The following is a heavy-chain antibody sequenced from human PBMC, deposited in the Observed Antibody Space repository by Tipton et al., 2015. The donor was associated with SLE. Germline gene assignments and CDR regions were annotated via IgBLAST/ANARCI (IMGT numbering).Heavy chain of an antibody. J-gene: IGHJ6*02. Sequence: GLVKPSETLSLICVVSDDSLSSSYWSWIRQPPGKGLEWIASLDDSGNTNYNPSLRSRVTTSIDTPKSQFSLKLSSVTAADTAVYYCARVFVGVWGQGTTVTVS. CDR2: LDDSGNT. CDR1: DDSLSSSY. D-gene: IGHD3-3*01. V-gene: IGHV4-59*08. CDR3: ARVFVGV.